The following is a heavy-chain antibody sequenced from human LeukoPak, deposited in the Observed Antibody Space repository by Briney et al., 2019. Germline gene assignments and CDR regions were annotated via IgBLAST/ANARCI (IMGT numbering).Heavy chain of an antibody. CDR1: GGSISSSSYY. J-gene: IGHJ4*02. CDR3: ARAAEYSPFDY. D-gene: IGHD5-18*01. Sequence: SETLSLTCTVSGGSISSSSYYWGWIRQPPGKGLEWIGYIYHSGSTYYNPSLKSRVTISVDRSKNQFSLKLSSVTAADTAVYYCARAAEYSPFDYWGQGTLVTVSS. CDR2: IYHSGST. V-gene: IGHV4-30-2*01.